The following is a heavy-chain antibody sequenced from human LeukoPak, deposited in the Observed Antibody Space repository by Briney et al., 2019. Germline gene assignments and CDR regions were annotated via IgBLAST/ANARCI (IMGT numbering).Heavy chain of an antibody. D-gene: IGHD6-19*01. CDR2: IYYSGST. CDR1: GGSISSYY. V-gene: IGHV4-59*01. Sequence: PETLSLTCTVSGGSISSYYWSWIRQPPGKGLEWIGYIYYSGSTNYNPSLKSRVTISVDTSKNQFSLKLSSVTAADTAVYYCASYSSGWYGGMDVWGQGTTVTVSS. J-gene: IGHJ6*02. CDR3: ASYSSGWYGGMDV.